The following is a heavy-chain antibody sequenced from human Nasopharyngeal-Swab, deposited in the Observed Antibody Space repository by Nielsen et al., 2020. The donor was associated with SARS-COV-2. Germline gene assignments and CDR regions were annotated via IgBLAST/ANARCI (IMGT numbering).Heavy chain of an antibody. Sequence: GESLKISCAASGFTFSSYSMNWVRQAPGKGLEWVSYISSSSSTIYYADSVKGRFTISRDNAKNSLYLQMNSLRDEDTAVYYCAREYYDFWSCYIDYYYGMDVWGQGTTVTVSS. D-gene: IGHD3-3*01. J-gene: IGHJ6*02. V-gene: IGHV3-48*02. CDR2: ISSSSSTI. CDR3: AREYYDFWSCYIDYYYGMDV. CDR1: GFTFSSYS.